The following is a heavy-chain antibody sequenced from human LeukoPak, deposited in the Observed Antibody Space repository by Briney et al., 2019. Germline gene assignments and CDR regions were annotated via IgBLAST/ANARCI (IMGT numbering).Heavy chain of an antibody. CDR3: AREYSSSRNYYYGMDV. J-gene: IGHJ6*02. CDR2: IIPIFGTA. Sequence: SVKVSCKASGYTFTSNGISWVRQAPGQGLEWMGGIIPIFGTANYAQKFQGRVTITADESTSTAYMELSSLRSEDTAVYCCAREYSSSRNYYYGMDVWGQGTTVTVSS. V-gene: IGHV1-69*13. CDR1: GYTFTSNG. D-gene: IGHD6-13*01.